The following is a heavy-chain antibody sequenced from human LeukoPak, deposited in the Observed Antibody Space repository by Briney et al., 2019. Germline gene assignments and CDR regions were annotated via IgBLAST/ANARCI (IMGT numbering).Heavy chain of an antibody. CDR1: GYTFTGYY. V-gene: IGHV1-2*02. Sequence: ASVKVSCKASGYTFTGYYMHWVRQAPGQGLEWMGWINPNSGGTNYAQKFQGRVTMTRDTSISTAYMELSRLRSDDTAVYYCARVETTTPHAFDIWGQGTMVTVSS. D-gene: IGHD1-7*01. J-gene: IGHJ3*02. CDR2: INPNSGGT. CDR3: ARVETTTPHAFDI.